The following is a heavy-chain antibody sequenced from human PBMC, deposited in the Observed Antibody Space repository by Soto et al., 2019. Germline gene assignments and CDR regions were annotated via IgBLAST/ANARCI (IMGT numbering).Heavy chain of an antibody. CDR1: GYTFFTSD. CDR3: ARLRVDSGSYHFDI. CDR2: ISTYSGDT. J-gene: IGHJ4*02. D-gene: IGHD3-10*01. V-gene: IGHV1-18*01. Sequence: ASVKVSCKASGYTFFTSDISWVRQAPGQGREWMGWISTYSGDTKYAQKFQGRVTMTTDTSTTTAYLELRSLRSDDTAVYYCARLRVDSGSYHFDIWGQGTLVTVS.